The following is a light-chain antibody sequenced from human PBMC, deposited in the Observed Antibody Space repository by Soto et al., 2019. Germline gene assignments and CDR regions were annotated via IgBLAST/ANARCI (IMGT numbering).Light chain of an antibody. J-gene: IGKJ1*01. V-gene: IGKV3-20*01. CDR2: GAS. CDR3: QQYGSSSWT. CDR1: QSVSSSY. Sequence: EIVLTQSPVTLSLSPGERATLSCRASQSVSSSYFAWYQHRFGQAPRLLIYGASSRSTGIPDRFSGSGSGTDFTLIIIRLVPEDFAVYYCQQYGSSSWTFGQGTKVDIK.